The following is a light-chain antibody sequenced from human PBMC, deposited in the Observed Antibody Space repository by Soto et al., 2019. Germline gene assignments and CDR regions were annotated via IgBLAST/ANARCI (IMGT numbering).Light chain of an antibody. J-gene: IGKJ4*01. CDR2: DAS. Sequence: EIVLTQSPATLSLSPGERATLSCRASQSVGSYLAWYQQKPGQAPRLLIYDASNRATGIPARFGGSGYGTDVTLTISSLEPEDFAVYYCHQRSNWPPVTFGGGTKVEIK. CDR3: HQRSNWPPVT. CDR1: QSVGSY. V-gene: IGKV3-11*01.